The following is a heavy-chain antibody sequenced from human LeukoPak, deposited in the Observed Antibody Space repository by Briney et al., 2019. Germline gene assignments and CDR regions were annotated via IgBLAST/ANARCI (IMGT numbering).Heavy chain of an antibody. J-gene: IGHJ6*02. CDR3: ARNNDMDV. Sequence: PGSSLRLSCAASGFILSNHWMTWVRQAPGKGPEWVANVNKDGSEKYYVDSVKGRFTISRDTAKNSLYLRMNNLRVEDTALYYCARNNDMDVWGQGTTVVVSS. CDR2: VNKDGSEK. D-gene: IGHD1/OR15-1a*01. V-gene: IGHV3-7*03. CDR1: GFILSNHW.